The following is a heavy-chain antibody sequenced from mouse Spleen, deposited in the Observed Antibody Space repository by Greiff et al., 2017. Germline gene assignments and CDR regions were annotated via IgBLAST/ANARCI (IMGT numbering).Heavy chain of an antibody. CDR1: GFNIKDTY. CDR2: IDPANGNT. Sequence: VQLQQSGAELVKPGASVKLSCTASGFNIKDTYMHWVKQRPEQGLEWIGRIDPANGNTKYDPKFQGKATITADTSSNTAYLQLSSLTSEDTAVYYCARGGGNYVRAMDYWGQGTSVTVSS. J-gene: IGHJ4*01. CDR3: ARGGGNYVRAMDY. D-gene: IGHD2-1*01. V-gene: IGHV14-3*02.